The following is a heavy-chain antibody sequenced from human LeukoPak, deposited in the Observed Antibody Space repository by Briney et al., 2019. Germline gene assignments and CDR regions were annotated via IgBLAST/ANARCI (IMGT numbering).Heavy chain of an antibody. Sequence: VASVKVSCKTSGYTFTSYYMHWVRQAPGQGLEWMGIIDSSGGSTTYALKFQGRVTMTRDTSTSTVYMELSSLRSEDTAVYYCARGAGFAEPLPEYWGQGTLLTVSS. CDR1: GYTFTSYY. D-gene: IGHD1-14*01. CDR3: ARGAGFAEPLPEY. J-gene: IGHJ4*02. V-gene: IGHV1-46*01. CDR2: IDSSGGST.